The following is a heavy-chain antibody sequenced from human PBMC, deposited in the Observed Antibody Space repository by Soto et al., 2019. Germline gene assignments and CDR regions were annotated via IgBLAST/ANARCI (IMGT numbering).Heavy chain of an antibody. CDR3: VRERGLSSFYGMDV. CDR2: ITSSSGHI. J-gene: IGHJ6*02. Sequence: PGGSRRLSCEASGSTLTTYTMNWFRQASGKGLEWVASITSSSGHIYYADSVKGRFTISRDNARNSLYLQMNSLRAEDTAVYYCVRERGLSSFYGMDVWGQGTTVTVSS. CDR1: GSTLTTYT. V-gene: IGHV3-21*01. D-gene: IGHD3-10*01.